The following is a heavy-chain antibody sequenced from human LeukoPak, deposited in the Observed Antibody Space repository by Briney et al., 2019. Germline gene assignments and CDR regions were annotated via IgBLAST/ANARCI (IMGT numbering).Heavy chain of an antibody. Sequence: PGGSLRLSCTASGFTFSDYYMSWIRQAPGKGLECVSYVSSSASTTYYADSVKGRFTNSRDNAKNSLFLQMNSLRAEDTAVYYCARIGYTGYLIDFWGQGTLVTVSS. CDR1: GFTFSDYY. J-gene: IGHJ4*02. V-gene: IGHV3-11*01. CDR2: VSSSASTT. CDR3: ARIGYTGYLIDF. D-gene: IGHD5-12*01.